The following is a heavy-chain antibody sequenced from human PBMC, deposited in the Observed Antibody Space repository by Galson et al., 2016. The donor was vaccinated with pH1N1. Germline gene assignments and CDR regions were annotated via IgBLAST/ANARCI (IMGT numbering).Heavy chain of an antibody. V-gene: IGHV4-61*02. CDR3: ARWQQGSATFYP. Sequence: TLSLTCTVSGSSISVGTYYWSWVRQPAGKALEWIGGVSRSGDTNYNPSLGSRVTVSVDTSKNQFSMRLASVAASDTAVYYCARWQQGSATFYPWGQGTLVSVSS. CDR1: GSSISVGTYY. J-gene: IGHJ5*02. D-gene: IGHD6-13*01. CDR2: VSRSGDT.